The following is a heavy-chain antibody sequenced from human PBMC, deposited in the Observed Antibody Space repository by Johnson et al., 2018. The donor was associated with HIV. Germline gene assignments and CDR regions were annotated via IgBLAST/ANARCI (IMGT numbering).Heavy chain of an antibody. Sequence: VQLVESGGGLVQPGGSLRLSCAASGFIVRSNYMNWVRQAPGKGLEWVSVIYSGGDTYYSDSVMGRFTISRDTSKNTLYLQMNSLRGDDTAVYYCTKCREYDSGGCSNAFDIWGQGTMVTVSS. CDR1: GFIVRSNY. CDR2: IYSGGDT. D-gene: IGHD3-22*01. CDR3: TKCREYDSGGCSNAFDI. J-gene: IGHJ3*02. V-gene: IGHV3-66*01.